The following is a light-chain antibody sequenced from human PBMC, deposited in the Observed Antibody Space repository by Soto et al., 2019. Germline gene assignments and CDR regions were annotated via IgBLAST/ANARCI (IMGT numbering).Light chain of an antibody. CDR2: EVT. V-gene: IGLV2-8*01. CDR1: SSDVGGYNY. J-gene: IGLJ2*01. Sequence: QSALTQPPSASGSLGQSVTISCTGTSSDVGGYNYVSWHQQHPGKAPEVMIYEVTKRPPGVPDRFSGSKSGNTASLTVSGLQAEDEGDYYCSSFAGGGNPVLLGGGTKLTVL. CDR3: SSFAGGGNPVL.